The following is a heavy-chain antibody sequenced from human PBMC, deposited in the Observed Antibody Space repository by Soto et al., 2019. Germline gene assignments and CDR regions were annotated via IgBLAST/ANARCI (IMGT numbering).Heavy chain of an antibody. CDR1: GGSISSSGHY. CDR2: IFYTGST. D-gene: IGHD5-12*01. Sequence: SETLSLTCTVSGGSISSSGHYWSWIRQHPGKGLEWIGYIFYTGSTYYNPSLKSRLIISVDTSKNQFSLKLSSVTAADTAVYYCARLRDGYNHVNFDYWGQGTLVTVSS. V-gene: IGHV4-31*03. CDR3: ARLRDGYNHVNFDY. J-gene: IGHJ4*02.